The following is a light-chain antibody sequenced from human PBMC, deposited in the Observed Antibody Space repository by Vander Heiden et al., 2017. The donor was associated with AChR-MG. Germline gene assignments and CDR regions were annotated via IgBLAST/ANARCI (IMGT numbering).Light chain of an antibody. CDR2: FDS. Sequence: SAVLTHPPSASLAPGKTARIPCVGHNLGTKGVHWYQQKPGQAPVLVIFFDSDRRSGIPARFSASKSGNTATLTISRVEAGDEADYYCQVWDARSDHWVFGGGTKLSVL. CDR1: NLGTKG. J-gene: IGLJ3*02. CDR3: QVWDARSDHWV. V-gene: IGLV3-21*04.